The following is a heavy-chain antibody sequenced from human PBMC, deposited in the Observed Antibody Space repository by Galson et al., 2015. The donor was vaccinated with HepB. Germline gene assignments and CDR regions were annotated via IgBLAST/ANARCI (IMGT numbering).Heavy chain of an antibody. Sequence: SLRLSCAASGFIFSDYTINWVRKAPGKGLEWVPFISSSGGSMFYADSVKGRFTLSRDDALKSVYLQMNSLRGDDTAIYYCARAPLGSRPFDHWGQGTLVTVSS. V-gene: IGHV3-48*01. CDR1: GFIFSDYT. D-gene: IGHD2-15*01. CDR2: ISSSGGSM. CDR3: ARAPLGSRPFDH. J-gene: IGHJ4*02.